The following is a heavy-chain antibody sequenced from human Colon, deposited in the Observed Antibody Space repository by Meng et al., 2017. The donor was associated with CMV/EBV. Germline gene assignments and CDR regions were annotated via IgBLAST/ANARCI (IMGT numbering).Heavy chain of an antibody. CDR1: YY. CDR2: INPNSGGT. Sequence: YYMHWVRQAPGQGLEWMGWINPNSGGTNYAQKFQGRVTMTRHTSISTAYMELSRLRSDDTAVYYCARAKPGYCSRTSCLPSGYFQHWGQGTLVTVSS. J-gene: IGHJ1*01. V-gene: IGHV1-2*02. D-gene: IGHD2-2*01. CDR3: ARAKPGYCSRTSCLPSGYFQH.